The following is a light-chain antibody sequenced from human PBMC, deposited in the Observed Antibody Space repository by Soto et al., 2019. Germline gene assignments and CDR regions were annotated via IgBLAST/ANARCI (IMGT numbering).Light chain of an antibody. J-gene: IGLJ2*01. CDR1: SGHSSYA. CDR3: QTWGTGVV. CDR2: LNSDGSH. V-gene: IGLV4-69*01. Sequence: QSVPTQSPSASASLGASVKLTCTLSSGHSSYAIAWHQQQPEKGPRYLMKLNSDGSHSKGDGIPDRFSGSSSGAERYLTISSLQSEDEADYYCQTWGTGVVFGGGTKLTVL.